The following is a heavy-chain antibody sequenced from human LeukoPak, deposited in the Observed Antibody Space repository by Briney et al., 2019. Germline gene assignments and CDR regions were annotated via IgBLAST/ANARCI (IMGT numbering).Heavy chain of an antibody. J-gene: IGHJ5*02. CDR2: IIPIFGTA. Sequence: ASVKVSCKASGGTFSSYAISWVRQAPGQGLEWMGGIIPIFGTANYAQKFQGRVTITADESTSTDYMELSSLRSEDTAVYYCATPRVGYCSGGSCYWFDPWGQGTLVTVSS. D-gene: IGHD2-15*01. V-gene: IGHV1-69*13. CDR1: GGTFSSYA. CDR3: ATPRVGYCSGGSCYWFDP.